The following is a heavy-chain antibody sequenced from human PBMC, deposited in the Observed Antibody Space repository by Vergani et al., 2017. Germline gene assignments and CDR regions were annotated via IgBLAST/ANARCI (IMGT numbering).Heavy chain of an antibody. CDR3: ARDRREVGAPYYFDC. Sequence: EVQLVESGGGLVQPGGSLRLSCAASGFTFSSYSMNWVRQAPGKGLARVSYISSSSSTIYYADTVKGRFTISRDNAKNSLYLQMNSLRAEDTAVYYCARDRREVGAPYYFDCWGQGTLVTVSS. D-gene: IGHD1-26*01. CDR2: ISSSSSTI. V-gene: IGHV3-48*01. J-gene: IGHJ4*02. CDR1: GFTFSSYS.